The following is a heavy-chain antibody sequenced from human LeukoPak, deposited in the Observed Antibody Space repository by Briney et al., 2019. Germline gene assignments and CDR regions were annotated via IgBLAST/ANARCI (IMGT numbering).Heavy chain of an antibody. J-gene: IGHJ3*02. CDR1: GFTFSNYA. V-gene: IGHV3-30*04. CDR3: ARDLMVRGETGAFDI. Sequence: GGSLRLSCAASGFTFSNYAMHWVRQAPGKGLEWVAVISYHGSSKYYADSVKGRFTISRDNSKNTLYLQIISLRAEDTAVYYCARDLMVRGETGAFDIWGQGTMVTVSS. CDR2: ISYHGSSK. D-gene: IGHD3-10*01.